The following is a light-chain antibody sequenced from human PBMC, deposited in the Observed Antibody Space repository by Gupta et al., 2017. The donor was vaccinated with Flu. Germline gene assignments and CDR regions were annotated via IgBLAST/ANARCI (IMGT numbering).Light chain of an antibody. CDR2: DDD. CDR1: ELSKKW. CDR3: CTTDNSGNNYRV. V-gene: IGLV3-10*01. J-gene: IGLJ2*01. Sequence: SYDLTPPPLGSVSPGQAVSITCSGDELSKKWSYWYQQKSGQPPVLVIFDDDKRPSAVPEGFSGGRTGTKAASITTGAQVEDEAAYYCCTTDNSGNNYRVFGGGTKLTVL.